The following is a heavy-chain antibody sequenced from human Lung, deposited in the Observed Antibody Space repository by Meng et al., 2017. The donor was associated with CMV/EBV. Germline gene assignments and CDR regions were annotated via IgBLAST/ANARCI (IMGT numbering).Heavy chain of an antibody. CDR2: ISGNGYST. Sequence: GGSLRLXCAASGFTFGSYAMTWVRQAPGKGLQWVSSISGNGYSTYYADSVKGRFTISRDNSNNTLFLQMNSLRADDTAVYYCAKDRHTSSAPYYFDSWGQGDXVXVSS. J-gene: IGHJ4*02. CDR3: AKDRHTSSAPYYFDS. V-gene: IGHV3-23*01. CDR1: GFTFGSYA.